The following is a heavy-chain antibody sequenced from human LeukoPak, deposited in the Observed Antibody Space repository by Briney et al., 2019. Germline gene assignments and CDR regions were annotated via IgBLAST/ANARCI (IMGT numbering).Heavy chain of an antibody. CDR1: GYTFTGYY. CDR2: INPNSGGT. V-gene: IGHV1-2*06. CDR3: ARDRIWRSSSSWFDP. D-gene: IGHD6-13*01. Sequence: GASVKVSCKASGYTFTGYYMHWVRQAPGQGLEWMGRINPNSGGTNYAQKFQGRVTMTRDTSISTAYMELSRLRSDDTAVYYCARDRIWRSSSSWFDPWGQGTLVTVSS. J-gene: IGHJ5*02.